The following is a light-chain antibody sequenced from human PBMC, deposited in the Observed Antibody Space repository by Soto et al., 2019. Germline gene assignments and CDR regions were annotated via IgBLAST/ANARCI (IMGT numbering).Light chain of an antibody. CDR3: AAWDDSLRGHV. Sequence: QSVLTQPPSASGTPGQRVTISCSGSGSNIGNNYVYWYQLLPGTAPKLLIYKSNQRPSEVPDRFSGSKSDTSASLAISGLRSEDEADYYCAAWDDSLRGHVFGSGTNLTVL. J-gene: IGLJ1*01. CDR1: GSNIGNNY. V-gene: IGLV1-47*01. CDR2: KSN.